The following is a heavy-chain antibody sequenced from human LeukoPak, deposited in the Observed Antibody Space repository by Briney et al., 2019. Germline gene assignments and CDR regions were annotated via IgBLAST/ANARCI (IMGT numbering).Heavy chain of an antibody. J-gene: IGHJ6*02. D-gene: IGHD6-19*01. CDR3: ARDLGDSSGWYVPVYYYYGMDV. CDR1: GFTFSSYG. Sequence: GRSLRLSCAASGFTFSSYGMHWVRQAPGKGLERVAVIWYDGSNKYYADSVKGRFTISRDNSKNTLYLQMNSLGAEDTAVYYCARDLGDSSGWYVPVYYYYGMDVWGQGTTVTVSS. V-gene: IGHV3-33*01. CDR2: IWYDGSNK.